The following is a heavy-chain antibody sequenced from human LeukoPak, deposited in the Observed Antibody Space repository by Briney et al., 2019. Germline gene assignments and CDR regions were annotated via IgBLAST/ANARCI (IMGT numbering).Heavy chain of an antibody. CDR1: GGSISSSNW. CDR3: ARGIAAAGSYMDV. J-gene: IGHJ6*03. Sequence: SETLSLTCAVSGGSISSSNWWSWVRQPPGKGLEWIGEIYHSGSTNYIPSLKSRVTISVDKSKNQFSLKLSSVTAADTAVYYCARGIAAAGSYMDVWGKGTTVTVSS. CDR2: IYHSGST. D-gene: IGHD6-13*01. V-gene: IGHV4-4*02.